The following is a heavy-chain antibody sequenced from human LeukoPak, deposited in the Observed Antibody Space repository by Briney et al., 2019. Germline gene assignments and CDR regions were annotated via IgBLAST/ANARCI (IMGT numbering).Heavy chain of an antibody. D-gene: IGHD5-24*01. CDR1: GYSFTSYW. CDR3: ARHVYGDGYNFYFDC. J-gene: IGHJ4*02. Sequence: GESLKISCKGSGYSFTSYWIGWVRQMPGKRLEWMGNTYPGDSDTRYSPSFQGQVTISADKSTSTAYLQWSSLQASDTAIYYCARHVYGDGYNFYFDCWGQGTLVTVSP. V-gene: IGHV5-51*01. CDR2: TYPGDSDT.